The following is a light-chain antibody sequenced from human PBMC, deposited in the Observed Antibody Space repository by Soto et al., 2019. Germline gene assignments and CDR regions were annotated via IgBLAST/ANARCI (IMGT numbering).Light chain of an antibody. CDR3: CSYAGTYIHYV. J-gene: IGLJ1*01. Sequence: QSALTQPRSVSGSPGQSVTISCTGTSSNVGGYNSVSWYQQHPGKAPKLMISDVTNRPSGVPDRFSGAKSGNTASLTISGFQPEDEADYYCCSYAGTYIHYVFGSGTKVTVL. CDR1: SSNVGGYNS. CDR2: DVT. V-gene: IGLV2-11*01.